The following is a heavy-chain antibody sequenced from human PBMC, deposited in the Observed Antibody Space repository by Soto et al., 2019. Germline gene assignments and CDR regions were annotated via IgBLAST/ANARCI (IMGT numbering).Heavy chain of an antibody. V-gene: IGHV5-51*01. D-gene: IGHD2-21*02. CDR2: IFPIDSDT. CDR3: ATTAGRDFNAFDV. CDR1: GYTFTRNW. J-gene: IGHJ3*01. Sequence: GESLKISCKGSGYTFTRNWIGWVRQMPGKGLEWMGIIFPIDSDTRYSPSSQGQVTISADNSISTAYLQWSSLKASDTALYYCATTAGRDFNAFDVWGQGTMVTVSS.